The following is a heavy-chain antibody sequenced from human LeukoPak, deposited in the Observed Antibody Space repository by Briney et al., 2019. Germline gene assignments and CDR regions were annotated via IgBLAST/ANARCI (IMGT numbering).Heavy chain of an antibody. CDR2: IIPILGIA. V-gene: IGHV1-69*04. Sequence: GASVKVSCKASGGTFSSYAISWVRQAPGQGLEWMGRIIPILGIANYAQKFQGRVTITADKSTSTACMELSSLRSEDTAVYYCARDGYNLAPFDYWGQGTLVTVSS. J-gene: IGHJ4*02. CDR3: ARDGYNLAPFDY. CDR1: GGTFSSYA. D-gene: IGHD5-24*01.